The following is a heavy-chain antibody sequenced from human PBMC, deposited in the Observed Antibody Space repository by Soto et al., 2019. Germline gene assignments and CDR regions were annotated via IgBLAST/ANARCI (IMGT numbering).Heavy chain of an antibody. Sequence: EVQLVESGGGLVQPGGSLRLSCAASGFTFSSYWMGWVRQAPGKGLEWVANIKQDGSDIYYVDSVRGRFTISRDNAKNSLYLQMNSLRAEDTAVYYCVRVLSYGWFDPWGQGTLVTVSS. CDR2: IKQDGSDI. D-gene: IGHD4-17*01. CDR1: GFTFSSYW. V-gene: IGHV3-7*04. J-gene: IGHJ5*02. CDR3: VRVLSYGWFDP.